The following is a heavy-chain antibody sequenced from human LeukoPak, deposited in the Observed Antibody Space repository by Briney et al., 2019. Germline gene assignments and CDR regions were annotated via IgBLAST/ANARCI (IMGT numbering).Heavy chain of an antibody. D-gene: IGHD6-19*01. Sequence: ASVKISFKASGGPFSSYAISWVRPAPGQGPEWMGIINPSGGSTSYSQQFQGRVTITRDMSKSTVYMELSSLRSEDTAVYYCARAWGLSFGVGSGWPWDYWGQGTLVTVSS. V-gene: IGHV1-46*01. CDR3: ARAWGLSFGVGSGWPWDY. CDR1: GGPFSSYA. CDR2: INPSGGST. J-gene: IGHJ4*02.